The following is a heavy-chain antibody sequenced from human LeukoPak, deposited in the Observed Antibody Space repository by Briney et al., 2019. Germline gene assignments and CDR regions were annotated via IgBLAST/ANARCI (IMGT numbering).Heavy chain of an antibody. Sequence: GGSLRLSCAASGFTFDDYAMHWVRQDPGKGLEWVSGISWNSGSIGYADSVKGRFTISRDNAKNSLYLQMNSLRAEDTAFYYCAKDKNGDYVGMFDYWGQGTLVTVSS. D-gene: IGHD4-17*01. CDR1: GFTFDDYA. J-gene: IGHJ4*02. CDR3: AKDKNGDYVGMFDY. V-gene: IGHV3-9*01. CDR2: ISWNSGSI.